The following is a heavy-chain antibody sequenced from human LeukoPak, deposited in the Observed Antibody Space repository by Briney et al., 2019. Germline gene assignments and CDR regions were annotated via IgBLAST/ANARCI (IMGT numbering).Heavy chain of an antibody. D-gene: IGHD5-12*01. CDR3: ASIDSGYDFISAVSPRYYYYMDV. CDR1: GYSISSGYY. Sequence: PSETLSLTCTVSGYSISSGYYWGWIRQPPGKGLEWIGSIYHSGSTYYNPSLKSRVTISVDTSKNQFSLKLSSVTAADTAVYYCASIDSGYDFISAVSPRYYYYMDVWGKGTTVTVSS. CDR2: IYHSGST. V-gene: IGHV4-38-2*02. J-gene: IGHJ6*03.